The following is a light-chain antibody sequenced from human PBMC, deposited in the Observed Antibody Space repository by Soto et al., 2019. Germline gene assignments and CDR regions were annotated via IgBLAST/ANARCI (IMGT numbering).Light chain of an antibody. CDR3: QHYGSSPWT. V-gene: IGKV3-20*01. CDR1: QSVSSSN. Sequence: EILSTQTPRTLPLSPGDRATLYCRASQSVSSSNLACYQQQRGQSPRLLIYGASSRATGIPDRFSGSGSGPDFTLTISRLEPEDFAVYFCQHYGSSPWTFGQGTRWIS. CDR2: GAS. J-gene: IGKJ1*01.